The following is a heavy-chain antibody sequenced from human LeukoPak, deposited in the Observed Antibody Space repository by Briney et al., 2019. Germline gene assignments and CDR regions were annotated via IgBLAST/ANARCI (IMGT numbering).Heavy chain of an antibody. V-gene: IGHV3-11*06. CDR2: ISSGSSST. CDR3: ARESRATGYNLFDD. J-gene: IGHJ4*02. CDR1: GFTFSDYY. D-gene: IGHD1-26*01. Sequence: PGGSLRLSCAASGFTFSDYYMSWIRQAPGKGLEWVSYISSGSSSTNYADSVKGRFTISRDNAKNSLCLQMNSLRAEDTAVYYCARESRATGYNLFDDWGQGTLVTVSS.